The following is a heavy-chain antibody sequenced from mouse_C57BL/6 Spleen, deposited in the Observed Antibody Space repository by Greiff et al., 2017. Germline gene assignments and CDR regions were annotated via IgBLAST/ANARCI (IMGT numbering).Heavy chain of an antibody. CDR3: VRHDPGTGAMDD. CDR2: IRSKSNNYAT. J-gene: IGHJ4*01. CDR1: GFSFNTYA. V-gene: IGHV10-1*01. D-gene: IGHD4-1*01. Sequence: EVQLVESGGGLVQPKGSLKLSCAASGFSFNTYAMNWVRQAPGKGLEWVARIRSKSNNYATYYADSVKDRFTISRDDSESMLYLQMNNLKTEDRAMYYCVRHDPGTGAMDDWGQGTSVTV.